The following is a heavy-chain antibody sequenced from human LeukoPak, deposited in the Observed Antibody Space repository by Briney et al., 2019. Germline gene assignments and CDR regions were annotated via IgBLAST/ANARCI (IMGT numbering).Heavy chain of an antibody. CDR1: GFTFSSYA. CDR3: AREPAGYVDY. J-gene: IGHJ4*02. D-gene: IGHD6-13*01. CDR2: ITTNGRST. Sequence: PGGSLRLSCAASGFTFSSYAMHWVRQAPGMGLEWVAVITTNGRSTSYADSVKGRFTISRDNSKNTLYLQMNNLRAEDTALYYCAREPAGYVDYWGQGILVTVSS. V-gene: IGHV3-23*01.